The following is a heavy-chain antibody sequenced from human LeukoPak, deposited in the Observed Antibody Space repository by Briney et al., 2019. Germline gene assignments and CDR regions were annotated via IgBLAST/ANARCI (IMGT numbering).Heavy chain of an antibody. D-gene: IGHD3-10*01. CDR2: INPNSGGT. J-gene: IGHJ4*02. CDR3: AVGLSLVRGVINDY. CDR1: GYTFTGYY. V-gene: IGHV1-2*02. Sequence: ASVKVSCKASGYTFTGYYMHWVRQAPGQGLECMGWINPNSGGTNYAQKFQGRVTMTRDTSVSTAYMELSRLRSDDTPVYYCAVGLSLVRGVINDYWGQGTLVTVSS.